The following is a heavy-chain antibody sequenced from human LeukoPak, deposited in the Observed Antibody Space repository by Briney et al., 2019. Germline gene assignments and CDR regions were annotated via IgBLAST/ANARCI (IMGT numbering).Heavy chain of an antibody. V-gene: IGHV1-18*01. J-gene: IGHJ6*03. D-gene: IGHD2-15*01. Sequence: GASVKVSCKASGYTFTSYGISWVRQAPGQGLEWMGWISAYNGNTNYAQKLQGRVTMTTDTSTSTAYMELRSLRSDDTAVYYCARDSDCSGGSCYSDSYYYYMGVWGKGTTVTVSS. CDR1: GYTFTSYG. CDR2: ISAYNGNT. CDR3: ARDSDCSGGSCYSDSYYYYMGV.